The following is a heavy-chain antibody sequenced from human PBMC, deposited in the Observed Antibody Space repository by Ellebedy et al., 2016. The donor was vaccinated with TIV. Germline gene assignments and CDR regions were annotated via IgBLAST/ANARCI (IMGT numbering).Heavy chain of an antibody. V-gene: IGHV3-7*01. D-gene: IGHD3-10*02. CDR3: ARGVSSTTGYYYVFDY. Sequence: PGGSLRLSCAAWGFSFSNFWMSWVRQAPGKGLEWVANIKQDGTAIYYVDSVKGRFTISRDNAKNSLYLQMNSLRAEDTAVYYCARGVSSTTGYYYVFDYWGQGTLVTVSS. CDR2: IKQDGTAI. J-gene: IGHJ4*02. CDR1: GFSFSNFW.